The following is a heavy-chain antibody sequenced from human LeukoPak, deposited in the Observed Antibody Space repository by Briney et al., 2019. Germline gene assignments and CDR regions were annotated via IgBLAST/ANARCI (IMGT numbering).Heavy chain of an antibody. V-gene: IGHV3-23*01. D-gene: IGHD3-10*01. CDR3: AKTPYGSGSCYNAHFDY. CDR2: ISGSGGST. Sequence: GGSLRLSCAASGFTFSSYAMSWVRQAPGKGLEWVSAISGSGGSTYYADSVKGRFTISRDNSKNTLYLQMNSLRAEDTAVYYCAKTPYGSGSCYNAHFDYWGQGTLVTVSS. CDR1: GFTFSSYA. J-gene: IGHJ4*02.